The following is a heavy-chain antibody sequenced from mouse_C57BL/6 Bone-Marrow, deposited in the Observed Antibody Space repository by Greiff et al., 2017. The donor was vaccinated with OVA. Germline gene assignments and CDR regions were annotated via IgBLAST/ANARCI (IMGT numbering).Heavy chain of an antibody. CDR2: IHPNSGST. Sequence: QVQLQQPGAELVKPGASVKLSCKASGYTFTSYWMHWVKQRPGQGLAWIGMIHPNSGSTNYNEKFKSKATLTVDKSSSTAYMQLSSLTSEDSAVYYCARHGSSYVAYWGQGTLVTVSA. D-gene: IGHD1-1*01. CDR3: ARHGSSYVAY. J-gene: IGHJ3*01. CDR1: GYTFTSYW. V-gene: IGHV1-64*01.